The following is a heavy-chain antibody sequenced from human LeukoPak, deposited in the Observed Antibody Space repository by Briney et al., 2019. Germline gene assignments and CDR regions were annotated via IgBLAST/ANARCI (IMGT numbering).Heavy chain of an antibody. CDR3: AKYYYDSYEGYYFDY. D-gene: IGHD3-22*01. J-gene: IGHJ4*02. V-gene: IGHV1-69*13. CDR1: GYTFTSYG. CDR2: IIPIFGTA. Sequence: SVKVSCKASGYTFTSYGISWVRQAPGQGLEWMGGIIPIFGTANYAQKFQGRVTITADESTSTAYMELSRLKSDDTAFYYCAKYYYDSYEGYYFDYWGQGTLVTVSS.